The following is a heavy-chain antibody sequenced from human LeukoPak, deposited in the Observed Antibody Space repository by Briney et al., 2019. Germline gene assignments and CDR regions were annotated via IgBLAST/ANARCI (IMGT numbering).Heavy chain of an antibody. J-gene: IGHJ6*03. Sequence: GGSLRLSCAASGFTFSSYAMSWVRQAPGKGLEWVSVIYSGGTTYYADHVRGRFTISRDNSKNTLYLQMNSLRAEDTAVYYCARYGDYDYYYMDVWGKGTTVTVSS. CDR3: ARYGDYDYYYMDV. V-gene: IGHV3-53*01. D-gene: IGHD4-17*01. CDR1: GFTFSSYA. CDR2: IYSGGTT.